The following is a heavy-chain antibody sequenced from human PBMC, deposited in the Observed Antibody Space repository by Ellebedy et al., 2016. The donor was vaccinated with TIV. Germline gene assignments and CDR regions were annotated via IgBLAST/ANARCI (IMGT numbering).Heavy chain of an antibody. CDR2: IIPIFGTA. CDR1: GGTFSSYA. V-gene: IGHV1-69*13. D-gene: IGHD3-10*01. J-gene: IGHJ4*02. Sequence: AASVKVSCKASGGTFSSYAISWVRQAPGHGLEWMGGIIPIFGTANYAQKFQGRVTITADESTSTAYMELRSLRSDDTAVYYWARAGRLYYGSGSYYEPSAPDYWGQGTLVTVSS. CDR3: ARAGRLYYGSGSYYEPSAPDY.